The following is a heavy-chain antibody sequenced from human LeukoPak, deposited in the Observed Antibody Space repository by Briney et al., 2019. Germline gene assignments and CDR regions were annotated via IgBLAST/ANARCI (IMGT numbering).Heavy chain of an antibody. CDR2: IKSKTDGGTT. CDR1: GFTFNSAW. D-gene: IGHD6-13*01. J-gene: IGHJ4*02. V-gene: IGHV3-15*01. Sequence: GGSLRLSCAASGFTFNSAWMSWVRQAPGKGLEWVGRIKSKTDGGTTDYAAPVKGRFTISRDDSKNTLYLQMNSLKTEDTAVYYCTPRAASVLSFDYWGQGTLVTVSS. CDR3: TPRAASVLSFDY.